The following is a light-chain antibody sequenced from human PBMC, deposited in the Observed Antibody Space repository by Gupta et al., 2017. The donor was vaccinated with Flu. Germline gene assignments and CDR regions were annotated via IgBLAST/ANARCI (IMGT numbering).Light chain of an antibody. CDR2: GDS. CDR3: QVWDSSSDHVV. CDR1: NIGSKS. Sequence: SYVLTQPPSVSVAPGQTARITCGGNNIGSKSVHWYQQKPGQSPVVVVYGDSFRPSGIPERFSGSNSGNTATLTTSSVEAGDEADYYCQVWDSSSDHVVFGGGTKLTVL. J-gene: IGLJ2*01. V-gene: IGLV3-21*02.